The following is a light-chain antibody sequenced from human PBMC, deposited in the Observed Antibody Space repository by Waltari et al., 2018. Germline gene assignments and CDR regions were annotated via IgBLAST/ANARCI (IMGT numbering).Light chain of an antibody. CDR1: ARDVGGFRF. V-gene: IGLV2-8*01. Sequence: QSALPQPPSASGSPGHSVTIPCTVTARDVGGFRFVSWYQQHPGKAPRLIIYDVIKRPSGVPDRFSGSKSGNTASLTVSGLQPEDEADYFCCSFSGANNVLFGGGTKLTVL. CDR3: CSFSGANNVL. CDR2: DVI. J-gene: IGLJ2*01.